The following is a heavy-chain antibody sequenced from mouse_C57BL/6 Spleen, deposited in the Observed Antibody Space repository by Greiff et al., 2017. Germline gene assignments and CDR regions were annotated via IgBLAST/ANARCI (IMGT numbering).Heavy chain of an antibody. Sequence: EVHLVESGGGLVKPGGSLKLSCAASGFTFSSYAMSWVRQTPEKRLEWVATISDGGSYTYYPDNVKGRFTISRDNAKNNLYLQMSHLKSEDTAMYYCARDESNYADYFDYWGQGTTLTVSS. CDR2: ISDGGSYT. V-gene: IGHV5-4*01. D-gene: IGHD2-5*01. CDR1: GFTFSSYA. CDR3: ARDESNYADYFDY. J-gene: IGHJ2*01.